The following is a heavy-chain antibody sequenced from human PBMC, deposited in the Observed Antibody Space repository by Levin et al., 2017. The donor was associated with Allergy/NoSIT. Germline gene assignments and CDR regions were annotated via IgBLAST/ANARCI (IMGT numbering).Heavy chain of an antibody. Sequence: ASVKVSCKASGYTFTGYYMHWVRQAPGQGLEWMGRINPNSGGTNYAQKFQGRVTMTRDTSISTAYMELSRLRSDDTAVYYCARGVEYSGYDEDAFDSWGQGTMVTVSS. CDR2: INPNSGGT. D-gene: IGHD5-12*01. J-gene: IGHJ3*02. V-gene: IGHV1-2*06. CDR3: ARGVEYSGYDEDAFDS. CDR1: GYTFTGYY.